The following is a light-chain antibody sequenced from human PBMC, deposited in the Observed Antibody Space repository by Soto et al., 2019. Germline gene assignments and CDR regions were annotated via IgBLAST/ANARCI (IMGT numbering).Light chain of an antibody. V-gene: IGKV3-15*01. J-gene: IGKJ3*01. Sequence: EIVMTQSPATLSVSPGERATLSCRASQSVRSNLAWYQQKPGQAPRLLIYGASTRATGIPARFSGSGSGTEFTLTISSLQSEDFAVYYCQQYNNWHTFGPGTKVDI. CDR3: QQYNNWHT. CDR1: QSVRSN. CDR2: GAS.